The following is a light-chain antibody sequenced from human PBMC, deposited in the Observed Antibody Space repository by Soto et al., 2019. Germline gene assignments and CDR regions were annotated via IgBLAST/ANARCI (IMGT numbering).Light chain of an antibody. V-gene: IGKV1-5*03. CDR1: QSISSW. Sequence: DIQMTQSPSTLSASIGDRVTITCRASQSISSWLAWYQQKPGKAPKLLIYKASSLESGVPSRFSGSGSGTEFTLTISSLRPADFATYYCQQYNSYPWTFGQGTKVEIK. CDR2: KAS. CDR3: QQYNSYPWT. J-gene: IGKJ1*01.